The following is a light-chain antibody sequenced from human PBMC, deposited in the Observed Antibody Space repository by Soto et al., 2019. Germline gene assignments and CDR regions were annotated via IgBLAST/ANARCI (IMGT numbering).Light chain of an antibody. CDR1: QDIRSNY. V-gene: IGKV3-20*01. CDR3: QQYDSSPWT. J-gene: IGKJ1*01. CDR2: GAA. Sequence: ETVLTQSPATLSLSPGERATLSCRASQDIRSNYLAWYRQTPRQAPRLLIYGAAKRASGIAARFSGSGSGTDFTLIISRLEPEDFALYYCQQYDSSPWTFGQGTKVEIK.